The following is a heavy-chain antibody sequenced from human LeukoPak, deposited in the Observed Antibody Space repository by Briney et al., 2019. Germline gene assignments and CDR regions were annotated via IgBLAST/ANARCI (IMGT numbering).Heavy chain of an antibody. CDR1: GFTFTSYA. V-gene: IGHV3-23*01. J-gene: IGHJ4*02. CDR2: ISGGGGST. Sequence: PGGSLRLSCAASGFTFTSYAMTWVRQAPGKGLEWVSSISGGGGSTYYADSVKGRFTIFRDNSKNTLYLQMNSLRAEDTAVYYCAKSSYSDSSGYCREYYFDYWGQGTLVTVSS. D-gene: IGHD3-22*01. CDR3: AKSSYSDSSGYCREYYFDY.